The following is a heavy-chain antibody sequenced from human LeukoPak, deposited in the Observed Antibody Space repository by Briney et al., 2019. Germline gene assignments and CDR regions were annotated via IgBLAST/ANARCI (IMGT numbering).Heavy chain of an antibody. CDR3: ARDREDGTYFDY. D-gene: IGHD5-24*01. CDR2: IYYSGSA. V-gene: IGHV4-39*07. CDR1: GGSISSSSYY. J-gene: IGHJ4*02. Sequence: PSETLSLTCTVSGGSISSSSYYWGWIRQPPGKGLEWIGSIYYSGSAYYNPSLKSRVTISVDTSKNQFSLKLSSVTAADTAVYYCARDREDGTYFDYWGQGTLVTVSS.